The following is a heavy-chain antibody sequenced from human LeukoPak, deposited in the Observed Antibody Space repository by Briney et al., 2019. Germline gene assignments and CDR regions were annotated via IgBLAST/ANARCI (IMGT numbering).Heavy chain of an antibody. CDR3: ARSNIDVYYYDSRANKDAFDM. Sequence: SETLSLTCAVYGGSFSGYYWSWIRQPPGKGLEWIGEINHSGSTNYNPSLKSRVTISVDTSKNQFSLKLNSVTAADTAVYYCARSNIDVYYYDSRANKDAFDMWGQGTMVTVSS. D-gene: IGHD3-22*01. J-gene: IGHJ3*02. CDR1: GGSFSGYY. CDR2: INHSGST. V-gene: IGHV4-34*01.